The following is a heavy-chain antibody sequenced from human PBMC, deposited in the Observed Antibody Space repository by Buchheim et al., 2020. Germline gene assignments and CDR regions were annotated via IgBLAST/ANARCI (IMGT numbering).Heavy chain of an antibody. CDR1: GFTFSSYG. CDR3: ANGEMGSWYDPSVPEY. J-gene: IGHJ4*02. D-gene: IGHD6-13*01. V-gene: IGHV3-30*18. Sequence: QVQLVESGGGVVQPGRSLRLSCAASGFTFSSYGMHWVRQAPGKGLEWVAVISYDGRNKYYADSVKGRFTISRDNSKNTLYLQMNSLRAEDTAVYYCANGEMGSWYDPSVPEYWGQGTL. CDR2: ISYDGRNK.